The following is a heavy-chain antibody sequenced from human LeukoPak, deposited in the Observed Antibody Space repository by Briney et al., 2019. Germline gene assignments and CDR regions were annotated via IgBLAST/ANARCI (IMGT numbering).Heavy chain of an antibody. CDR3: ASPPGYCSGGSCHSSYFDY. V-gene: IGHV3-33*08. CDR2: IWYDGSNK. D-gene: IGHD2-15*01. Sequence: GGSLRLSCAASGFTFSSYSMNWVRQAPGKGLEWVAVIWYDGSNKYYADSVKGRFTISRDNSKNTLYLQMNSLRAEDTAVYYCASPPGYCSGGSCHSSYFDYWGQGTLVTVSS. CDR1: GFTFSSYS. J-gene: IGHJ4*02.